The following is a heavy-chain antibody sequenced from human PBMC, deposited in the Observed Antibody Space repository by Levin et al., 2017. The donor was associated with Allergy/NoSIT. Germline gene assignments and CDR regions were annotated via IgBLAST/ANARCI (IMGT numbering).Heavy chain of an antibody. CDR3: AKDGNYELDYYYGMDV. J-gene: IGHJ6*02. CDR2: ISYDGSNK. Sequence: GESLKISCAASGFTFSSYGMHWVRQAPGKGLEWVAVISYDGSNKYYADSVKGRFTISRDNSKNTLYLQMNSLRAEDTAVYYCAKDGNYELDYYYGMDVWGQGTTVTVSS. D-gene: IGHD3-3*01. V-gene: IGHV3-30*18. CDR1: GFTFSSYG.